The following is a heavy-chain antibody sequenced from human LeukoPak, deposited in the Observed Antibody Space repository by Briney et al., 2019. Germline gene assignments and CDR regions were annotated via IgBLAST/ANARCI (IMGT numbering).Heavy chain of an antibody. CDR1: GGSINSGSYY. V-gene: IGHV4-39*01. Sequence: PSETLSLTCTVSGGSINSGSYYWGWIRQPPGMGLEWIGTISYSGSTYYNPSLKSRATISVDTSKNQFSLKLSSVTAADTAVYYCARHFRVGYCSGGSCSQIDYWGQGTLVTVSS. CDR2: ISYSGST. D-gene: IGHD2-15*01. J-gene: IGHJ4*02. CDR3: ARHFRVGYCSGGSCSQIDY.